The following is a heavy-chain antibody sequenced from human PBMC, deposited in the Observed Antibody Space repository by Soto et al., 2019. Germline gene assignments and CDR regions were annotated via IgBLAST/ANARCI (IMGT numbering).Heavy chain of an antibody. Sequence: ASVKVSCKXSGYPLSDNQIHWLRRAPGQGLEWMGRINPKSDDTNYAQKFQGRVTMTRDTSIDTAYLELTGLTSDDTATYYCARKHSLDYIRWGLDPWGQGTLVTVSS. D-gene: IGHD4-4*01. J-gene: IGHJ5*02. CDR3: ARKHSLDYIRWGLDP. V-gene: IGHV1-2*02. CDR1: GYPLSDNQ. CDR2: INPKSDDT.